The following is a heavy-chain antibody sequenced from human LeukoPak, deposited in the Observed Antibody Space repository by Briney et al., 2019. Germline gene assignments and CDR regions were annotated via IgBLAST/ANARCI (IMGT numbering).Heavy chain of an antibody. J-gene: IGHJ4*02. CDR1: GFTFDDYA. Sequence: GGSLRLSCAASGFTFDDYAMHWVRQAPGKGLEWVSGISWNSGSTGYADPVKGRFTISRDNAKNSLYLQMNSLRAEDTALYYCAKDITHSIVGATAVDYWGQGTLVTVSS. V-gene: IGHV3-9*01. D-gene: IGHD1-26*01. CDR2: ISWNSGST. CDR3: AKDITHSIVGATAVDY.